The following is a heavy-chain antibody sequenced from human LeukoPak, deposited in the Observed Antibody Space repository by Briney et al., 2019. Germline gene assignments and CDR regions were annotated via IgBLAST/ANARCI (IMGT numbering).Heavy chain of an antibody. D-gene: IGHD6-6*01. CDR2: IIPIFGTA. CDR3: ANFSGSPSLDWFDP. V-gene: IGHV1-69*05. Sequence: ASVKVSCKASGGTFSSYAISWVRQAPGQGLEWMGGIIPIFGTANYAQKFQGRVTITTDESTSTAYMELSSLRSEDTAVYYCANFSGSPSLDWFDPWGQGTLVTVSS. CDR1: GGTFSSYA. J-gene: IGHJ5*02.